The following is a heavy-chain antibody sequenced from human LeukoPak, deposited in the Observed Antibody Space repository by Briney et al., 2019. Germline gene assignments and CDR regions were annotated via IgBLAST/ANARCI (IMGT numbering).Heavy chain of an antibody. CDR2: IYYSGST. V-gene: IGHV4-59*01. D-gene: IGHD6-19*01. J-gene: IGHJ4*02. CDR1: GGSFSGYY. CDR3: ARQWLAQFDY. Sequence: SETLSLTCAVYGGSFSGYYWSWIRQPPGKGLEWIGYIYYSGSTNYNPSLKSRVTISVDTSKNQFSLKLSSVTAADTAVYYCARQWLAQFDYWGQGTLVTVSS.